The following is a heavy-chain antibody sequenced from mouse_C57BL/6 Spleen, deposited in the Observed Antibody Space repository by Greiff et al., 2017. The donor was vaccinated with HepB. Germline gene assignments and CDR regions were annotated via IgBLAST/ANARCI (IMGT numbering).Heavy chain of an antibody. J-gene: IGHJ4*01. CDR1: GYTFTSYW. CDR2: IYPGSGST. CDR3: AKKSSGFFYAMDY. D-gene: IGHD3-2*02. Sequence: VQLQQPGAELVKPGASVKMSCKASGYTFTSYWITWVKQRPGQGLEWIGDIYPGSGSTNYNEKFKSKATLTVDTSSSTAYMQLISLTSEDSAVYYCAKKSSGFFYAMDYWGQGTSVTVSS. V-gene: IGHV1-55*01.